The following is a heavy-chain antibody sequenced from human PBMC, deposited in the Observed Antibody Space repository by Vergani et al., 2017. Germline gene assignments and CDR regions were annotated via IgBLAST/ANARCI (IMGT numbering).Heavy chain of an antibody. Sequence: QVQLVQSGAEVKKPGASVKVSCKASGYTFTGYYMHWVRQAPGQGLEWMGWINPNSGGTNYAQKFQGWVTMTRDTSISTAYMELSRLRSDDTPVYYCARSGVHAGYCSSTSGHDYVDYWGQGTLVTVSA. CDR1: GYTFTGYY. CDR3: ARSGVHAGYCSSTSGHDYVDY. D-gene: IGHD2-2*01. J-gene: IGHJ4*02. CDR2: INPNSGGT. V-gene: IGHV1-2*04.